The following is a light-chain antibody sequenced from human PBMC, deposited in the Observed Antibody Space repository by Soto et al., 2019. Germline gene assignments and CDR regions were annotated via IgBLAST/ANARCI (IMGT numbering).Light chain of an antibody. J-gene: IGLJ2*01. CDR3: QVWDSSSDVV. V-gene: IGLV3-21*04. CDR1: NIGSKS. CDR2: YDS. Sequence: SYERTQPPSVSVAPGKTARITCGGNNIGSKSVQWYQQKPGQAPVLVIYYDSDRPSGIPERFSGSNSGNTATLTISRVEAGDEADYYCQVWDSSSDVVFGGGTKLTVL.